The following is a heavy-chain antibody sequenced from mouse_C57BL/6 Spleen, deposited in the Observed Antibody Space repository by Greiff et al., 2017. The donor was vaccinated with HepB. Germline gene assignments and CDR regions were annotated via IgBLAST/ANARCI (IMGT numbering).Heavy chain of an antibody. V-gene: IGHV2-2*01. CDR3: ARNWVMVTTGYFDV. CDR1: GFSLTSYG. J-gene: IGHJ1*03. CDR2: IWSGGST. Sequence: VQLQQSGPGLVQPSQSLSITCTVSGFSLTSYGVHWVRQSPGKGLEWLGVIWSGGSTAYNAAFISRLSISKDNSKSQVFFKMNSLQADDTAIYYCARNWVMVTTGYFDVWGTGTTVTVSS. D-gene: IGHD2-2*01.